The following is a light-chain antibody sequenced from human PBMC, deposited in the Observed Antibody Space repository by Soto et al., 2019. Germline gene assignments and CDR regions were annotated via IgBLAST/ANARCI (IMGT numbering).Light chain of an antibody. V-gene: IGKV1-9*01. CDR3: QQRKSYPIT. CDR2: AAS. Sequence: DIPLTQSPSFLSASVGDRVTITCRASQDINTYLAWYQQKPGKAPKLLIFAASTLQNGVPSRFSGSGSGTEFNVTITSLQPEDFETYFCQQRKSYPITFGQGTRLEIK. J-gene: IGKJ5*01. CDR1: QDINTY.